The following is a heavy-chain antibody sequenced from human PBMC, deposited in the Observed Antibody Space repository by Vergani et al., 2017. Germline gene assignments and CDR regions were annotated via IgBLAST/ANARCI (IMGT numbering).Heavy chain of an antibody. D-gene: IGHD3-22*01. J-gene: IGHJ4*02. V-gene: IGHV1-24*01. CDR1: GYSITELT. Sequence: QVQLVQSGSEVRKPGASVKVSCQVSGYSITELTIHWVRQALGKGIEWRGGFDPEHGEVTLAHHIQGRVTMTEDRSTDTAYMELSSLRPEETALYYCAIVTDYYGSSRYYLDYFGQGTLVTVSS. CDR3: AIVTDYYGSSRYYLDY. CDR2: FDPEHGEV.